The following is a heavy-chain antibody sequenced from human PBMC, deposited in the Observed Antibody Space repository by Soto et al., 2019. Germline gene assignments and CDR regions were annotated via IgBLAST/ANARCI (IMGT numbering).Heavy chain of an antibody. CDR2: ISYDGSNK. CDR3: AKGVAALEGIADY. CDR1: GFTFSSYG. V-gene: IGHV3-30*18. D-gene: IGHD2-21*01. J-gene: IGHJ4*02. Sequence: GGSLRLSCAASGFTFSSYGMHWVRQAPGKGLEWVAVISYDGSNKYYADSVKGRFTISRDNSKNTLYLQMNSLRAEDTAVYYCAKGVAALEGIADYWGQGTLVTV.